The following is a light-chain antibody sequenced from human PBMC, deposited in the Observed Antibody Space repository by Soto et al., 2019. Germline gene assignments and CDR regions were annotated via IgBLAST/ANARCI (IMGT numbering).Light chain of an antibody. V-gene: IGKV1-39*01. CDR1: QSISSY. CDR2: AAS. CDR3: QQSYSTPQYT. J-gene: IGKJ2*01. Sequence: DIQMTQCPSSMSASVGDRVTITCRASQSISSYLNWYQQKPGKAPKLLIYAASSLQSGVPSRFSGSGSGTDFTLTISSLQPEDFATYYCQQSYSTPQYTFGQGTKLEIK.